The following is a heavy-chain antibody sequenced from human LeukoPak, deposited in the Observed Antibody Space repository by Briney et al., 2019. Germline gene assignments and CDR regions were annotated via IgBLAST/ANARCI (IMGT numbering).Heavy chain of an antibody. CDR2: PSVSYT. CDR3: ARHSHDYGDYEDWFDP. V-gene: IGHV5-10-1*01. Sequence: PSVSYTHYTPSFQGHVTISAAKSISTPYLQWSSLKASDTAMYYCARHSHDYGDYEDWFDPWGQGTLVTVSS. J-gene: IGHJ5*02. D-gene: IGHD4-17*01.